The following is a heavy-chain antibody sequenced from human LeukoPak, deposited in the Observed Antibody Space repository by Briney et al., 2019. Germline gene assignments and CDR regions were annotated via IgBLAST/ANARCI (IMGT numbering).Heavy chain of an antibody. CDR3: GRGGGYYDRSAKYFSRPPEY. J-gene: IGHJ4*02. CDR1: GYTFTSYD. D-gene: IGHD3-22*01. CDR2: MNPNSGNT. Sequence: GASVKVSCTASGYTFTSYDINWVRQAPRQGLEWMGWMNPNSGNTGYAQKFQRRLTVTRNTTISTAYMELSSVRSEDAAVYYCGRGGGYYDRSAKYFSRPPEYWGQGTLVTVCS. V-gene: IGHV1-8*01.